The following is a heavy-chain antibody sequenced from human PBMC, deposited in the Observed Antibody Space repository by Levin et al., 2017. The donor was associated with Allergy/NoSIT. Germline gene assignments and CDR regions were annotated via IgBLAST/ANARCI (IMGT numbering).Heavy chain of an antibody. J-gene: IGHJ5*02. V-gene: IGHV4-34*01. CDR1: DESFSGYY. CDR3: ARRHRRGRPPDTGRWFDP. CDR2: INHSGSA. D-gene: IGHD1-26*01. Sequence: SQTLSLTCSVYDESFSGYYWSWLRQPPGKGLEWIGEINHSGSANYSPSLMSRVTISIDTSKNQFSLNLNSVTAADTAVYYCARRHRRGRPPDTGRWFDPWGQGTLVTVSS.